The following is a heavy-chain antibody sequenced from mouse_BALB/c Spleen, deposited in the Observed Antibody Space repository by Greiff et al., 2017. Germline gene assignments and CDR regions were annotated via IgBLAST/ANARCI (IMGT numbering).Heavy chain of an antibody. D-gene: IGHD1-1*01. CDR1: GFSFSSFG. J-gene: IGHJ2*01. V-gene: IGHV5-17*02. CDR2: ISSGRSTI. Sequence: EVQVVESGGGLVQPGGSRKLSCAASGFSFSSFGMHWVRQPPEKGLEWVAYISSGRSTIYYAGIVKGRFTISRDNPKNTLFLQMTSLRSEDTALYYCARGATCFDYWGEGTTRTVSS. CDR3: ARGATCFDY.